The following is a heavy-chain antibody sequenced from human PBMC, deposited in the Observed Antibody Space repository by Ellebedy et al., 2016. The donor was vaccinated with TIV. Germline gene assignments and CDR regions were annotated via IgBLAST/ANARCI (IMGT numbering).Heavy chain of an antibody. J-gene: IGHJ4*02. CDR3: ARDSVTTFPEDY. CDR1: GFTFSSYG. CDR2: IWYDGSNK. D-gene: IGHD4-17*01. V-gene: IGHV3-33*08. Sequence: PGGSLRLSCAASGFTFSSYGMHWVRQAPGKGLEWVAVIWYDGSNKYYADSVKGRFTISRDNSKNTLYLQMNSLRAEDTAVYYCARDSVTTFPEDYWGQGTLVTVSS.